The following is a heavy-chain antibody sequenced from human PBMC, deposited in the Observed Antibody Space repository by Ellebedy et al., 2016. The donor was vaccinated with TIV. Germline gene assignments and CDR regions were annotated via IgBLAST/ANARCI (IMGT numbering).Heavy chain of an antibody. Sequence: GESLKISXVASGFTFSSYSMNWVRQAPGKGLEWVSSISFRSTSIVYADSVKGRFTISRDNSKNTLYLQVDSPRTEDTAVYYCARAAAWSYPFDSWGRGTLVTVSS. CDR3: ARAAAWSYPFDS. CDR2: ISFRSTSI. CDR1: GFTFSSYS. J-gene: IGHJ4*02. V-gene: IGHV3-21*01. D-gene: IGHD2-8*02.